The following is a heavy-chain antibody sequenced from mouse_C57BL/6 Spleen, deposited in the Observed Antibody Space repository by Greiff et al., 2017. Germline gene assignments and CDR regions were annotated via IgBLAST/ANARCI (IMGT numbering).Heavy chain of an antibody. D-gene: IGHD1-1*01. CDR1: GFTFSDYY. CDR3: ARQNPPNYYGSSYLDY. Sequence: DVMLVESGGGLVQPGGSLKLSCAASGFTFSDYYMYWVRQTPEKRLEWVAYISNGGGSTYYPDTVKGRFTISRDNAKNTLYLQMSRLKSEDTAMYYCARQNPPNYYGSSYLDYWGQGTTLTVSS. CDR2: ISNGGGST. J-gene: IGHJ2*01. V-gene: IGHV5-12*01.